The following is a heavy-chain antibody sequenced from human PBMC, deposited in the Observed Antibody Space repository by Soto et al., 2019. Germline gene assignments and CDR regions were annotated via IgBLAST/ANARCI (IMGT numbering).Heavy chain of an antibody. Sequence: SQTLSLTWTVAGGSISSYYWTWIRQPPGKGLEWIGFIYYAGNTNYNPSLKSRVTISIAPSKNQLSLNLTSVTATDTAVYFCATTAATGPFKGVAFDIWGQGTMVTVSS. V-gene: IGHV4-59*08. CDR2: IYYAGNT. J-gene: IGHJ3*02. CDR3: ATTAATGPFKGVAFDI. CDR1: GGSISSYY. D-gene: IGHD6-13*01.